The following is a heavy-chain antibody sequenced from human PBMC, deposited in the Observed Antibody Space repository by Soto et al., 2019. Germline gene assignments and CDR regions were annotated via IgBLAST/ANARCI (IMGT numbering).Heavy chain of an antibody. CDR2: IDSDGSST. CDR3: AGDYPGNGIDY. V-gene: IGHV3-74*01. D-gene: IGHD1-1*01. CDR1: GFTFSSYW. J-gene: IGHJ4*02. Sequence: EVQLVESGGGLVQPGGSLRLSCAASGFTFSSYWMHWVRQAPGKGLVWVSHIDSDGSSTTYADSVKGRFTISRDNAKNTLYLLMHSLRAEDTAVYYCAGDYPGNGIDYWGQGTLVTVSS.